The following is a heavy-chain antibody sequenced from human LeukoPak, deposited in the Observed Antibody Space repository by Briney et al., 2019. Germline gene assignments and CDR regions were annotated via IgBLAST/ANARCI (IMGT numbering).Heavy chain of an antibody. J-gene: IGHJ6*02. CDR3: ARERGAGTYYVFYYGMDV. CDR2: INPNSGGT. CDR1: GYTFTDYY. Sequence: GASVKVSCKASGYTFTDYYIHWVRQAPGQGLEWMGWINPNSGGTNYAQKFQGRVTMTRDTSISTAYMDLSSLRSDDTAVYFCARERGAGTYYVFYYGMDVCGQGTTVTVSS. D-gene: IGHD3-10*01. V-gene: IGHV1-2*02.